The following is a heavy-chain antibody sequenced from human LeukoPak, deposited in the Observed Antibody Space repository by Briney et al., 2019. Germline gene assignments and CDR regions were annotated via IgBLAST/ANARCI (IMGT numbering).Heavy chain of an antibody. CDR1: GFTFSSYS. Sequence: PGGSLRLSCAASGFTFSSYSMNWVRQAPGKGLEWVSSISSSSSYIYYADSVKGRFTISRDNAKNSLYLQMNGLRAEDTAVYYCASYGDFDYWGQGTLVTVSS. V-gene: IGHV3-21*01. CDR3: ASYGDFDY. J-gene: IGHJ4*02. D-gene: IGHD4-17*01. CDR2: ISSSSSYI.